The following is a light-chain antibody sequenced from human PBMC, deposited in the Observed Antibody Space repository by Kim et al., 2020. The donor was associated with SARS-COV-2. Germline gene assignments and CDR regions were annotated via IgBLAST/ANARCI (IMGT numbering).Light chain of an antibody. CDR1: SGDVGGFNY. J-gene: IGLJ2*01. Sequence: GQALTISCTGASGDVGGFNYVSWYQHHPGKAPQLMIYDVSKRPSGVSNRFSGSKSVNTASLTISGLQAEDGSDYYCSSYTSSGTLVFGGGTQLTVL. CDR2: DVS. V-gene: IGLV2-14*03. CDR3: SSYTSSGTLV.